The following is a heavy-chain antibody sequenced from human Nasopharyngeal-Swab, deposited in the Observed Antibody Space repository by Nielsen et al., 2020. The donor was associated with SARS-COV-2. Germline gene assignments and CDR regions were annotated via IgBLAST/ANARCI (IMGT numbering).Heavy chain of an antibody. J-gene: IGHJ6*02. D-gene: IGHD5-18*01. CDR1: GFTFSSYS. V-gene: IGHV3-48*02. Sequence: GGSLRLSCAASGFTFSSYSMNWVRQAPGKGLEWVSYISSSSSTIYYADSVKGRFTISRDNAKNSLYLQMNSLRDEDTAVYYCARGETAMAKYYYGMDVWGQGTTVTVSS. CDR3: ARGETAMAKYYYGMDV. CDR2: ISSSSSTI.